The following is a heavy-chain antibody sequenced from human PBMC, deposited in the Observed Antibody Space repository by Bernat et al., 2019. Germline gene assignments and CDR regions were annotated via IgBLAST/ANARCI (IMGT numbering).Heavy chain of an antibody. CDR2: ISSSSSYI. Sequence: EVQLVESGGGLVKPGGSLRLSCAASGFTFSSNSMNWVRQAPGKGLEWVSSISSSSSYIYYADSVKGRFTISRDNAKNSLYLQMNSLRAEDTAVYYCTLMTDIGDRGWYDAFDIWGQGTMVTVSS. CDR1: GFTFSSNS. D-gene: IGHD6-19*01. CDR3: TLMTDIGDRGWYDAFDI. V-gene: IGHV3-21*01. J-gene: IGHJ3*02.